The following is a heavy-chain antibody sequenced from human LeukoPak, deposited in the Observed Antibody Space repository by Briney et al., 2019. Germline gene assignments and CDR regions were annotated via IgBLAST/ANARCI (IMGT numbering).Heavy chain of an antibody. Sequence: GSLRLSCAASGFTFSSYAMSWVRQAPGKGLEWIGEINHSGSTNYNPSLKSRVTISVDTSKNQFSLKLSSVTAADTAVYYCARASLEWLVDYWGQGTLVTVSS. CDR2: INHSGST. D-gene: IGHD3-3*01. V-gene: IGHV4-34*01. CDR3: ARASLEWLVDY. CDR1: GFTFSSYA. J-gene: IGHJ4*02.